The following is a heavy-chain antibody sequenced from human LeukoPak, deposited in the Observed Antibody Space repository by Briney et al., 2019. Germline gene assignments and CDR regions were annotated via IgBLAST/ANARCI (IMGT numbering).Heavy chain of an antibody. J-gene: IGHJ4*02. V-gene: IGHV4-39*01. Sequence: SETLSLTCTVSGGSISSNNYYWGWIRQPPGKGLEWIGSIYYSGSTYNNPSLKSRVTLSVDTTKNQFSLKLTSVTAADTAVYYCASSPSGYWWNFDCWGQGTLVTVSS. D-gene: IGHD3-22*01. CDR3: ASSPSGYWWNFDC. CDR2: IYYSGST. CDR1: GGSISSNNYY.